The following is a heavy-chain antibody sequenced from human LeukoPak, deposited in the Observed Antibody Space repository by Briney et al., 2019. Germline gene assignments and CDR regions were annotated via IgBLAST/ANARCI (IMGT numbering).Heavy chain of an antibody. CDR2: IYYSGST. CDR1: GGSISSSSYY. D-gene: IGHD6-13*01. V-gene: IGHV4-39*07. J-gene: IGHJ4*02. CDR3: ARLQLDAGGTQQLVFDY. Sequence: SETLSLTCTVSGGSISSSSYYWGWIRQPPGKGLEWIGSIYYSGSTYYNPSLKSRVTISVDTSKNQFSLKLSSVTAADTAVYYCARLQLDAGGTQQLVFDYWGQGTLVTVSS.